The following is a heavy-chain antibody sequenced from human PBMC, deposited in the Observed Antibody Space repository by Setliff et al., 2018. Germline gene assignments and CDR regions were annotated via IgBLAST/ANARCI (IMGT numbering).Heavy chain of an antibody. D-gene: IGHD3-10*01. Sequence: ASVKVSCKASGYTFTAYYMHWVRQAPGQGLEWMGWINPNSGDTNYAQNFQGRVTMTRDTSISTAYMELSRLRSDDTAVYHCARDFFYGSGSQAAGGMDVWGQGTTVTVS. CDR3: ARDFFYGSGSQAAGGMDV. J-gene: IGHJ6*02. V-gene: IGHV1-2*02. CDR1: GYTFTAYY. CDR2: INPNSGDT.